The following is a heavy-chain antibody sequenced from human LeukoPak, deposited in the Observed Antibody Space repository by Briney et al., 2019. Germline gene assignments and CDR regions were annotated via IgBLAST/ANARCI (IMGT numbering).Heavy chain of an antibody. CDR1: GFTFRSYA. V-gene: IGHV3-64D*09. CDR3: ARFWSGEGHDAFDI. CDR2: ISSNGSNT. Sequence: GGSLRLSCSAAGFTFRSYAMYWVRQAPGKGLEYVSGISSNGSNTYYADSVKGRFTISRDNSKNTLYLQMSSLRAEDTAVYYCARFWSGEGHDAFDIWGQGTMVTVSS. D-gene: IGHD3-3*01. J-gene: IGHJ3*02.